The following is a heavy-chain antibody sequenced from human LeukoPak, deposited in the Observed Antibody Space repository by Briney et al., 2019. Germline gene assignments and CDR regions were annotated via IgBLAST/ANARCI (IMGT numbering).Heavy chain of an antibody. Sequence: PGGSLRLSCAASGFTVSSNYMSWVRQAPGKGLEWVSVIYSGGSTYYAVSVKGRFTISRDNSKNTLYLQMNSLRAEDTAVYYCASLTTVTTFSYYYGMDVWGQGTTVTVSS. V-gene: IGHV3-66*01. CDR1: GFTVSSNY. D-gene: IGHD4-17*01. J-gene: IGHJ6*02. CDR3: ASLTTVTTFSYYYGMDV. CDR2: IYSGGST.